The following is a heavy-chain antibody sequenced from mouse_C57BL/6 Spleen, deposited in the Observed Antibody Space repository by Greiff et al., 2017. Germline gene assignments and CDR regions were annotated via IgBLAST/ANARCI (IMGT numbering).Heavy chain of an antibody. CDR3: ARGGVMVTTDFDY. Sequence: QVQLQQPGTELVKPGASVKLSCKASGYTFTSYWMHWVKQRPGQGLEWIGNINPSNGGTNYNEKFKSKATLTVDKSSSTAYMQLSSLTSEDSAVYDGARGGVMVTTDFDYWGQGTTLTVSS. CDR2: INPSNGGT. V-gene: IGHV1-53*01. CDR1: GYTFTSYW. J-gene: IGHJ2*01. D-gene: IGHD2-2*01.